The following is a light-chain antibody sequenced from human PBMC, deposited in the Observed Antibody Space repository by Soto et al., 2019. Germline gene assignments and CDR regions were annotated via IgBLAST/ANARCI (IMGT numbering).Light chain of an antibody. V-gene: IGKV3-15*01. CDR3: QQYYNWPPYT. Sequence: IVMTQSPATLSVSPGERATLSCRASETVRSNVAWFQQKPGQAPRLLIFGASTRATGIPTRFTGSGSGTEFTLTIDSLQSEDFAVYYCQQYYNWPPYTFCQGTKLEIK. CDR2: GAS. CDR1: ETVRSN. J-gene: IGKJ2*01.